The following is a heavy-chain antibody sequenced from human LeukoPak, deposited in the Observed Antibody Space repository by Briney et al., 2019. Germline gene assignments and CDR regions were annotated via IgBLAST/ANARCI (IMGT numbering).Heavy chain of an antibody. CDR3: VNDLSDRHRDH. V-gene: IGHV3-64D*06. J-gene: IGHJ4*02. Sequence: GGSLRLSCLLSGFTFSCYWMNWVRQAPGRGLEYVSSISKNGGNTYYVDSVKGRFTISRDNSKNTLYLQMNSLRVEDTAVYFCVNDLSDRHRDHWGQGTLVTVSS. D-gene: IGHD2-21*02. CDR2: ISKNGGNT. CDR1: GFTFSCYW.